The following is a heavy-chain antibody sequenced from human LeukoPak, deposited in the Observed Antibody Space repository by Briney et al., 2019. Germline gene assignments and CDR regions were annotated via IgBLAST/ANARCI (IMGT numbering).Heavy chain of an antibody. CDR1: GFTFSSYS. J-gene: IGHJ4*02. CDR3: ARDLPIAAAQGY. Sequence: KTGGSVRLSCAASGFTFSSYSMNWVRQAPGKGLEWVSSISSSSSYIYYADSVEGRFTISRDNAKNSLYLQMNSLRAEDTAVYYCARDLPIAAAQGYWGQGTLVTVSS. CDR2: ISSSSSYI. V-gene: IGHV3-21*01. D-gene: IGHD6-13*01.